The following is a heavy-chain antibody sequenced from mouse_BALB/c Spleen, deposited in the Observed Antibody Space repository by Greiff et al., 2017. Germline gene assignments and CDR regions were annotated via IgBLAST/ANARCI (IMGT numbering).Heavy chain of an antibody. D-gene: IGHD1-1*01. V-gene: IGHV6-6*02. CDR3: TRKRDGSYFDY. CDR2: IRLKSNNYAT. CDR1: GFTFSNYW. Sequence: EVKVEESGGGLVQPGGSMKLSCVASGFTFSNYWMNWVRQSPEKGLEWVAEIRLKSNNYATHYAESVKGRFTISRDDSKSSVYLQMNNLRAEDTGIYYCTRKRDGSYFDYWGQGTTLTVSS. J-gene: IGHJ2*01.